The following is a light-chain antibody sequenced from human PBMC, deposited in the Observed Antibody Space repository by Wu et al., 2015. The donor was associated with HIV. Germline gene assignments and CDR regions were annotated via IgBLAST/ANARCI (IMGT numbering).Light chain of an antibody. V-gene: IGKV1-5*03. CDR2: KAS. CDR3: QQYDSFTPYT. J-gene: IGKJ2*01. Sequence: DIHMTQSPSTLSASVGDRVTITCRASQSINTWLAWYQQKPGKAPKLLIYKASNLESGVPSRFSGGGSGTEFTLTISSLQPDDFATYYCQQYDSFTPYTFGQGTKLE. CDR1: QSINTW.